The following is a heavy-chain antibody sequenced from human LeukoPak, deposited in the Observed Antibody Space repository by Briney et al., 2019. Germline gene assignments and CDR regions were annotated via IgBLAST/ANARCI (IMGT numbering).Heavy chain of an antibody. CDR3: AREVVTGTTYNYYYMDV. CDR1: GYTFTSYD. D-gene: IGHD1-7*01. J-gene: IGHJ6*03. V-gene: IGHV1-8*01. Sequence: ASVKVSCKASGYTFTSYDINWVRQATGQGLEWMGWMNPNSGNTGYAQKFQGRVTMTRNTSISTAYMELSSLRSEDTAVYYCAREVVTGTTYNYYYMDVWGKGTTVTVSS. CDR2: MNPNSGNT.